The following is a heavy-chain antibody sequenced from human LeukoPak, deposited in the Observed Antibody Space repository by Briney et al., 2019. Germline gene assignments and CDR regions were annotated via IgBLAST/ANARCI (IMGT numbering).Heavy chain of an antibody. J-gene: IGHJ5*02. D-gene: IGHD3-22*01. CDR3: ARTYYYDSSGYAPANWFDP. CDR2: INHSGST. V-gene: IGHV4-34*01. Sequence: SETLSLTCAVYGGSFSGYYWSWIRQPPGKGLEWIGEINHSGSTNYNPSLKSRVTISVDTSKNQFSLKLSSVTAADTAVYYCARTYYYDSSGYAPANWFDPWGQGTLVTVSS. CDR1: GGSFSGYY.